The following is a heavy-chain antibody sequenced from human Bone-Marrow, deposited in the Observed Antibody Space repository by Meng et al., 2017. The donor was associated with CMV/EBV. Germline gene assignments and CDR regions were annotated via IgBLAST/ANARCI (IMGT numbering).Heavy chain of an antibody. CDR3: AREDGKWELSFDY. CDR1: GFTFSNAW. V-gene: IGHV3-7*01. CDR2: IKQDGSEK. J-gene: IGHJ4*02. D-gene: IGHD1-26*01. Sequence: GESMKISCAASGFTFSNAWISWVRQAPGKGLEWVANIKQDGSEKYYVDSVKGRFTISRDNAKNSLYLQMNSLRAEDTAVYYCAREDGKWELSFDYWGQGTLVTVSS.